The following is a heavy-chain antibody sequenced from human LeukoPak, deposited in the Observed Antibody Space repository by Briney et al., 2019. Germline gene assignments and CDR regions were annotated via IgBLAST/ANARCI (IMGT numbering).Heavy chain of an antibody. CDR1: GFTFSSYA. V-gene: IGHV3-23*01. D-gene: IGHD5-24*01. Sequence: GGSLRLSCAASGFTFSSYAMSWVRQAPGKGLEWVSIISDNGDYTYYADSVKGRFTISRDNSKNTLYLQMNSLRAEDTAVYYCAKRTPRDGYNSGYFDYWGQGTLVTVSS. CDR3: AKRTPRDGYNSGYFDY. J-gene: IGHJ4*02. CDR2: ISDNGDYT.